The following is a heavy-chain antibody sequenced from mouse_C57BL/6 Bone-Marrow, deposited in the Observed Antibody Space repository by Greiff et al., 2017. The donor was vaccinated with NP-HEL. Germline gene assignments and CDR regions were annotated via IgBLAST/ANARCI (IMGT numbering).Heavy chain of an antibody. CDR3: ARLSGYFLYAMDY. J-gene: IGHJ4*01. V-gene: IGHV1-66*01. CDR1: GYSFTSYY. Sequence: QVQLQQSGPELVKPGASVKISCKASGYSFTSYYIHWVKQRPGQGLEWIGWIYPGSGNTKYNEKFKGKATLTADTSSSTAYMQLSSLTSEDSAVYYCARLSGYFLYAMDYWGKGTSVTVSS. D-gene: IGHD2-3*01. CDR2: IYPGSGNT.